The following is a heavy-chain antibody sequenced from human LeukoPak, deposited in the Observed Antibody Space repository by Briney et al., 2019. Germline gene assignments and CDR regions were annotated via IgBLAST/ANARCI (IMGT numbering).Heavy chain of an antibody. CDR1: GYTFTYYV. D-gene: IGHD1-26*01. Sequence: ASVKVSCKTSGYTFTYYVISWVRQAPGQGLEWMGWINAYNGNTNDAQKFQGRVTLTTDTSTSTAYMELRSLRSDDTAVYYCARGEKPYDYWGQGTLVSVSS. CDR3: ARGEKPYDY. V-gene: IGHV1-18*01. J-gene: IGHJ4*02. CDR2: INAYNGNT.